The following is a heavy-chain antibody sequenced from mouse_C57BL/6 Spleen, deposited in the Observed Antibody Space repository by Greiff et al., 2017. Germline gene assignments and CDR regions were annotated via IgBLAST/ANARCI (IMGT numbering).Heavy chain of an antibody. CDR1: GFTFSDYG. Sequence: EVKLVESGGGLVKPGGSLKLSCAASGFTFSDYGMHWVRQAPEKGLEWVAYISSGSSTIYYADTVKGRFTISRDNAKNTLFLQMTSLRSEDTAMYYCARGWDGYPAWFAYWGQGTLVTVSA. J-gene: IGHJ3*01. CDR3: ARGWDGYPAWFAY. CDR2: ISSGSSTI. V-gene: IGHV5-17*01. D-gene: IGHD2-3*01.